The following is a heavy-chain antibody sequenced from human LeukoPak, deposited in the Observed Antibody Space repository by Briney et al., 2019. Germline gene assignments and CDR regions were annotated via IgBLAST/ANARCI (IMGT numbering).Heavy chain of an antibody. D-gene: IGHD3-10*01. CDR2: IRFDGSNK. CDR1: GFTFSSYG. V-gene: IGHV3-30*02. J-gene: IGHJ4*02. Sequence: GGSLRLSCAASGFTFSSYGMHWVRQAPGKGLEWVAFIRFDGSNKYYADSVKGRFTISRDNSKNTLYLQMNSLRPEDTAVYYCAKDSKRWKTYYYASGSYHFDYWGKGTLVTVSS. CDR3: AKDSKRWKTYYYASGSYHFDY.